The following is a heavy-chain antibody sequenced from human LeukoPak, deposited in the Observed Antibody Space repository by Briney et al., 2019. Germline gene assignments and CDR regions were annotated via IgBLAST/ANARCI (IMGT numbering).Heavy chain of an antibody. CDR1: GGSISSHY. V-gene: IGHV4-59*11. CDR3: AREWVRNYYDSSGYFDY. CDR2: IYYSGST. Sequence: SETLSLTCTVSGGSISSHYWSWIRQPPGKGLEWIGYIYYSGSTNYNPSLKSRVTISVDTSKNQFSLKLSSVTAADTAVYYCAREWVRNYYDSSGYFDYWGQGTLVTVSS. J-gene: IGHJ4*02. D-gene: IGHD3-22*01.